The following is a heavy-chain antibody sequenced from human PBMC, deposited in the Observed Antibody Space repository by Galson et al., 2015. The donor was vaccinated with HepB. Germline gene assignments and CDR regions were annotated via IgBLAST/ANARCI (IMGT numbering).Heavy chain of an antibody. V-gene: IGHV4-61*02. CDR3: ARGGGIAAAGNGYFDY. J-gene: IGHJ4*02. Sequence: TLSLTCTVSGGSISSGSYYWSWIRQPAGKGLEWIGRIYTSGSTNYNPSLKSRVTISVDTSKNQFSLKLSSVTAADTAVYYCARGGGIAAAGNGYFDYWGQGTLVTVSS. CDR2: IYTSGST. CDR1: GGSISSGSYY. D-gene: IGHD6-13*01.